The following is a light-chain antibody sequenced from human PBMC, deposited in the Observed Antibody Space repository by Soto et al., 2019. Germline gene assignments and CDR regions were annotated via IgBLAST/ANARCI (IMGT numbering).Light chain of an antibody. J-gene: IGKJ1*01. CDR3: QQYDSTVWT. CDR2: ATS. Sequence: EIVLTQSPGTLSLSPGETATLSCRASQTVDSRYLAWYQQKRGQAPTLLIYATSSRATGVPDRFSGGGSGPDFTLIIRRLEPEDFAVYYCQQYDSTVWTFVQGTKVEIK. CDR1: QTVDSRY. V-gene: IGKV3-20*01.